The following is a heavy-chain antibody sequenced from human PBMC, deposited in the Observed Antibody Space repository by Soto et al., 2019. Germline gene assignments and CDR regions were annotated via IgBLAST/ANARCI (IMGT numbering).Heavy chain of an antibody. CDR1: GGSVNVYY. J-gene: IGHJ5*02. CDR2: INHTGGT. CDR3: ATRITVFGLLIPPFDP. D-gene: IGHD3-3*01. V-gene: IGHV4-34*01. Sequence: AETLYLTCSVYGGSVNVYYWNWIRQPPGKGLEWIGEINHTGGTHYNPSLKSRVTMSVDTSKNQFSLRLSSVTAADTAIYYCATRITVFGLLIPPFDPWGQGTQVTVSS.